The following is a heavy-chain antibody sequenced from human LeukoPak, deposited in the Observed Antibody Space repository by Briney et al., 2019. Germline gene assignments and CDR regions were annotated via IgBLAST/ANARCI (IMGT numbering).Heavy chain of an antibody. CDR3: ATLGATSFDY. J-gene: IGHJ4*02. D-gene: IGHD1-26*01. CDR1: GYTFSDYY. Sequence: ASVRVSCKTSGYTFSDYYIHWVRQAPGQGLEWMGWIVPHSGGTKYAQKFQGRVTMTRDTSISTAYMEHSRLRYDDTAVYYCATLGATSFDYWGQGALVTVSS. V-gene: IGHV1-2*02. CDR2: IVPHSGGT.